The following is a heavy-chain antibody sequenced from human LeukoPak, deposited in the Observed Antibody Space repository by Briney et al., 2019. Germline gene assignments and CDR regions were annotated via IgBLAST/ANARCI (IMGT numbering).Heavy chain of an antibody. J-gene: IGHJ5*02. D-gene: IGHD3-3*01. CDR2: IYHSGRT. V-gene: IGHV4-30-2*01. Sequence: PSQTLSLTCAVSGGSISSGDYSWSWIRQPPGKGLEWIGYIYHSGRTYYNPSLKNRGNMSLDRSKNQFSLKLSSVTAADTAVYYCARDFYPWGQGTLVTVSS. CDR1: GGSISSGDYS. CDR3: ARDFYP.